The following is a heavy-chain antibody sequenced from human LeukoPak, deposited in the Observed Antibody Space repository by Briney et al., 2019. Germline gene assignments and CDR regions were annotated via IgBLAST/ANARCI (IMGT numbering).Heavy chain of an antibody. J-gene: IGHJ5*02. CDR2: IYYSGST. V-gene: IGHV4-59*01. CDR1: GGSISSYY. D-gene: IGHD3-3*01. Sequence: PSETLSLTCTVSGGSISSYYWSWIRQPPGKGLEWIGYIYYSGSTNYNPSLKSRVTISVDTSKNQFSLKLSSVTAADTAVYYCARVRYDFWSGYVWFDPWGQGTLVTVSS. CDR3: ARVRYDFWSGYVWFDP.